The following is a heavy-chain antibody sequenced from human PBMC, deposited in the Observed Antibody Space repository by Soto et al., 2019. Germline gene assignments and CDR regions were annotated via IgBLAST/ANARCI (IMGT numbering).Heavy chain of an antibody. CDR1: GGSVSSTSYY. D-gene: IGHD1-7*01. CDR3: GRGEVDRYNWNYGIDY. CDR2: IYYSGST. V-gene: IGHV4-61*01. J-gene: IGHJ4*02. Sequence: SETLSLTCSVSGGSVSSTSYYWSWIRQPPGKRLEWIGYIYYSGSTIYNPSLKSRVTMSIDTSKNQFSLKLSSVTAADTAVYYCGRGEVDRYNWNYGIDYWGQGTLVTVSS.